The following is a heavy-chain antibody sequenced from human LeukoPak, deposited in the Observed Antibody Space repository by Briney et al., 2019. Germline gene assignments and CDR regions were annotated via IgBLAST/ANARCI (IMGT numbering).Heavy chain of an antibody. D-gene: IGHD6-13*01. V-gene: IGHV1-18*01. Sequence: SVKVSCKASGYTFTSYGISWVRQAPGQGLEWMGWISAYNGNTNYAQKLQGRVTMTTDTSTSTAYMELRSLRSDDTAVYYCARGREYSSSWYRGLWFDPWGQGTLVTVSS. CDR1: GYTFTSYG. J-gene: IGHJ5*02. CDR3: ARGREYSSSWYRGLWFDP. CDR2: ISAYNGNT.